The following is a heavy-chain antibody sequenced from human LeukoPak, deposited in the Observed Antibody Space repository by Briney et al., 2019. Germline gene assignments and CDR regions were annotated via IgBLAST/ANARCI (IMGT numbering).Heavy chain of an antibody. V-gene: IGHV3-53*01. Sequence: GGSLRLSCAASGFTVSSNYMSWVRQAPGKGLEWVSVIYSGGSTYYADSVKGRFTISRDNSKNTLYLQMNGLRAEDTAVYYCARELWVRSVYMDVWGKGTTVTVSS. CDR2: IYSGGST. CDR1: GFTVSSNY. CDR3: ARELWVRSVYMDV. J-gene: IGHJ6*03. D-gene: IGHD4-11*01.